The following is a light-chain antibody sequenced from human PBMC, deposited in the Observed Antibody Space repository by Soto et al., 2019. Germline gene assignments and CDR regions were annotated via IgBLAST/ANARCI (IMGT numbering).Light chain of an antibody. J-gene: IGLJ2*01. CDR2: SSI. CDR1: SSNIGSNT. CDR3: AAWDDSLNGVV. V-gene: IGLV1-44*01. Sequence: QSVLTQPPSASGNPGQRVTISCSGSSSNIGSNTVNWYQKFPGTAPKLLIYSSILRPSGVPDRFSGSKSGTSASLAISGLQSEDEADYYCAAWDDSLNGVVFGGGTKLTVL.